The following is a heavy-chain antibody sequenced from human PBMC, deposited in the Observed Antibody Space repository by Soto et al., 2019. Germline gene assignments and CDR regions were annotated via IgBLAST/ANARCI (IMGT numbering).Heavy chain of an antibody. V-gene: IGHV3-33*01. CDR2: IWYDGSNI. CDR3: ARGGTGEVTPVYGMDV. J-gene: IGHJ6*01. D-gene: IGHD3-16*01. Sequence: QVQLVESGGGVVQPGRSLRLSCTASGFTFSNFGMHWVRQAPGKGLEWVAIIWYDGSNIYYADSVKGRFTISRDNSKSTVYRQRNSRRAEDTAVYYCARGGTGEVTPVYGMDVW. CDR1: GFTFSNFG.